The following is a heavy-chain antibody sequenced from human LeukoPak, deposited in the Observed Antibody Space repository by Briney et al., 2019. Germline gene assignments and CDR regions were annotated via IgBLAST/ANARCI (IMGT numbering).Heavy chain of an antibody. J-gene: IGHJ4*02. Sequence: PGGSLRLSCAASGFTFSSYSMNWVRQAPGKGLEWVSVFSGSGTNKYYADSVKGRFTISRDNSKNTLYLQMNSLRAEDTAVYYCAKGSVAVIAQVYFDYWGQGTLVTVSS. D-gene: IGHD2-21*01. CDR1: GFTFSSYS. CDR2: FSGSGTNK. V-gene: IGHV3-23*01. CDR3: AKGSVAVIAQVYFDY.